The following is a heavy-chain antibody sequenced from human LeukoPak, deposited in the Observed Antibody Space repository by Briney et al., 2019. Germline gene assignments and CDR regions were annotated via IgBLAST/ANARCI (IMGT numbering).Heavy chain of an antibody. Sequence: SQTLSLTCAVSGGSISSGGYSWSWIRQPPGKGLEWIGYLHYSGSTNYNPSLKGRVTMSVDTSKNQFSLKLSSVTAADTAVYYCARGGGSTNWFDPWGQGTLVTVSS. CDR1: GGSISSGGYS. CDR2: LHYSGST. D-gene: IGHD2-15*01. V-gene: IGHV4-61*08. J-gene: IGHJ5*02. CDR3: ARGGGSTNWFDP.